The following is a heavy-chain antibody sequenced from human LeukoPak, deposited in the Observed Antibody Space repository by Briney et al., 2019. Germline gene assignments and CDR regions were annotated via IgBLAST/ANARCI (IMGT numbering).Heavy chain of an antibody. CDR1: GYTFTSYG. V-gene: IGHV1-18*01. CDR3: ARDRMEWELLPNEAFDI. J-gene: IGHJ3*02. D-gene: IGHD1-26*01. Sequence: ASVKVSCKASGYTFTSYGISWVRQAPGQGLEWMGWISAYNGNTNYAQKLQGRVTITTDTSTSTAYMELRSLRSDDTAVYYCARDRMEWELLPNEAFDIWGQGSMVTVSS. CDR2: ISAYNGNT.